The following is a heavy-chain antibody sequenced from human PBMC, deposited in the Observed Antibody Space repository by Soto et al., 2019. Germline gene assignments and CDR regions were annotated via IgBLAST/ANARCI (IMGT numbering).Heavy chain of an antibody. J-gene: IGHJ5*02. CDR3: ARGGRCSSTSCYALGRSGRWFDP. CDR1: GGSFSGYY. D-gene: IGHD2-2*01. Sequence: PSETLSLTCAVYGGSFSGYYWSWIRQPPGKGLEWIGEINHSGSTNYNPSLKSRVTISVDTSKNQFSLKLSSVTAADTAVYYCARGGRCSSTSCYALGRSGRWFDPWGQGTLVTVSS. V-gene: IGHV4-34*01. CDR2: INHSGST.